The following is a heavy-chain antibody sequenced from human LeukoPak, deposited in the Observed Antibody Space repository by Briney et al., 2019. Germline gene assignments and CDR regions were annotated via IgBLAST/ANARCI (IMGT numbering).Heavy chain of an antibody. V-gene: IGHV4-4*07. J-gene: IGHJ6*03. CDR1: GGSISSYY. D-gene: IGHD3-10*01. CDR3: ARSPKRKYGSGSSYYMDV. CDR2: IYTSGST. Sequence: PSETLSLTCTVSGGSISSYYWSWIRQPAGKGLEWIGRIYTSGSTNYNPPLKSRVTMSVDTSKNQFSLKLSSVTAADTAVYYCARSPKRKYGSGSSYYMDVWGKGTTVTVSS.